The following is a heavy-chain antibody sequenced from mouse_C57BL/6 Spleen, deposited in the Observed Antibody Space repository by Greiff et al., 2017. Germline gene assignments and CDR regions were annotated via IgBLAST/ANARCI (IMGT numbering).Heavy chain of an antibody. CDR1: GYTFTSYD. J-gene: IGHJ1*03. CDR2: IYPRDGST. CDR3: ARCRYYGSSYWYVEV. V-gene: IGHV1-85*01. Sequence: VQLQQSGPELVKPGASVKLSCKASGYTFTSYDINWVKQRPGQGLEWIGWIYPRDGSTKYNEKFKGKATLTVYTSSRTAYMELHSLASEDSAVYFCARCRYYGSSYWYVEVWGTGTTVTVSS. D-gene: IGHD1-1*01.